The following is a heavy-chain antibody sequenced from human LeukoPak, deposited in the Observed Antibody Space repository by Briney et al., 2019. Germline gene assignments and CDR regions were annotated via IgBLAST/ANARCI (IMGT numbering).Heavy chain of an antibody. Sequence: GESLKISCKGSGYSFTSYWISWVRQMPGKGLEWMGRIDPSDSYTNYSPSFQGHVTISADKSISTAYLQWSSLKASDTAMYYCARHGCSSTSCYLGRLDPWGQGTLVTVSS. CDR1: GYSFTSYW. V-gene: IGHV5-10-1*01. J-gene: IGHJ5*02. CDR3: ARHGCSSTSCYLGRLDP. D-gene: IGHD2-2*01. CDR2: IDPSDSYT.